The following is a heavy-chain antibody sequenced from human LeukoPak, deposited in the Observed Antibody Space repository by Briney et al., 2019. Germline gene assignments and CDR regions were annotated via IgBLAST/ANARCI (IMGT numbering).Heavy chain of an antibody. J-gene: IGHJ5*02. D-gene: IGHD4-17*01. CDR1: GGSFSGYY. V-gene: IGHV4-34*01. CDR3: ARSPQGTATTANWLDP. Sequence: SETLSLTCAVYGGSFSGYYWNWIRQPPGKGLEWIGEVNHSGSTNYNPSLKTRVTVSLDTSKNQFSLNLISVTAADTAVYYCARSPQGTATTANWLDPWGQGTLVTVSS. CDR2: VNHSGST.